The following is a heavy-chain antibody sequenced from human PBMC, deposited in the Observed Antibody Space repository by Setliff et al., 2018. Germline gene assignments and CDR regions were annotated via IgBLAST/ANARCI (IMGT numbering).Heavy chain of an antibody. V-gene: IGHV4-38-2*01. D-gene: IGHD4-17*01. CDR2: IYYSGGT. CDR3: ARHRRPDYGDFISWYFDL. J-gene: IGHJ2*01. CDR1: NYSISSGYY. Sequence: PSETLSLTCDVSNYSISSGYYWGWVRQPPGKGLEWIATIYYSGGTYYNPSLKSRVTISLDMSKNQFSLRLNSVTAADTAVYFCARHRRPDYGDFISWYFDLWGRGTLVTVSS.